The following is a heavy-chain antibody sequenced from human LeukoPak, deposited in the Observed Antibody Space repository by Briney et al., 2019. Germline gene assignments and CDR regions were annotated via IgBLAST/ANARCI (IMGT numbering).Heavy chain of an antibody. CDR1: GYTFTSYY. J-gene: IGHJ6*03. CDR3: ATGPIRFYYYYYMDV. V-gene: IGHV1-46*01. CDR2: INPSGGST. Sequence: ASVKVSCKASGYTFTSYYMHWVRQAPGQGLEWMGIINPSGGSTSYAQKFQGRVTMTRDTSTSTVYMELSSLRSEDTAVYYCATGPIRFYYYYYMDVWGKGTTVTVSS. D-gene: IGHD3-16*01.